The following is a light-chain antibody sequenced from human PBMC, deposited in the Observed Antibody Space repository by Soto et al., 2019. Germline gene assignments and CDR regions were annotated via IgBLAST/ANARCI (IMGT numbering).Light chain of an antibody. CDR1: QSVSSSY. V-gene: IGKV3-20*01. Sequence: EIVLTQSPGTLSLSPGERATLSCRASQSVSSSYLAWYQQKPGQAPRLLIDGASSRATGIPDRFSGSGSGTDFTLTISRPEPEDFAVYYCQQYGSSPLTFGGGTKVEIK. CDR2: GAS. J-gene: IGKJ4*01. CDR3: QQYGSSPLT.